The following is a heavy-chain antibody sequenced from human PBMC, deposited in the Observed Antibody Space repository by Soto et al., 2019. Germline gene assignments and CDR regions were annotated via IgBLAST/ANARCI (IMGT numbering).Heavy chain of an antibody. CDR3: ARAAKRYFDY. Sequence: QVQLVQSGAEVKKPGSSVKVSCKASGGTFNTFAVSWVRQAPGQGLEWMGGIIPIFGPANYAQKFQGRVTITADKSTSTAYMELSNLRSEDTAVYYCARAAKRYFDYWGQGNLVTVSS. V-gene: IGHV1-69*06. CDR2: IIPIFGPA. J-gene: IGHJ4*02. CDR1: GGTFNTFA.